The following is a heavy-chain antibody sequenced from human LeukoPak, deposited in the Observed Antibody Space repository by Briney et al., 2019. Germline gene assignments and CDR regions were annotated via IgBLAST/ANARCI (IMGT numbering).Heavy chain of an antibody. CDR3: ARVGSIAARQRAYYFDY. J-gene: IGHJ4*02. V-gene: IGHV1-69*05. CDR1: GGTFSSYA. D-gene: IGHD6-6*01. Sequence: SVKVSCKASGGTFSSYAISWVRQAPGQGLEWMGGIIPIFGTANYAQKFQGRVTITTDESTSTAYMELSSLRSEDTAVYYCARVGSIAARQRAYYFDYWGQGTLVTVSS. CDR2: IIPIFGTA.